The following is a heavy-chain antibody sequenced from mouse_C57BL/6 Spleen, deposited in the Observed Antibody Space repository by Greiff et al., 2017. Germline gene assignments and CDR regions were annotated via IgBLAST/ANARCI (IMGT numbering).Heavy chain of an antibody. J-gene: IGHJ4*01. V-gene: IGHV1-26*01. CDR2: INPNNGGT. CDR1: GYTFTDYY. Sequence: VQLQQSGPELVKPGASVKISCKASGYTFTDYYMNWVKQSHGKSLEWIGDINPNNGGTSYNQKFKGKATLTVDKSSSTAYMELRSLTSEDSAVYYCARSPFYYYGSSYNAMDYWGQGTSVTVSS. CDR3: ARSPFYYYGSSYNAMDY. D-gene: IGHD1-1*01.